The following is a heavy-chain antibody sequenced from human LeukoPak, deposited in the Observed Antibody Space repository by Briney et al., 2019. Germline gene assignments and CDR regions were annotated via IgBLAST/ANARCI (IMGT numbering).Heavy chain of an antibody. V-gene: IGHV4-4*07. D-gene: IGHD5-12*01. CDR3: ARGWINLDY. Sequence: SETLSLTCTVSGGSISSYYWSWIRQPAGKGLELIGRIHTCGSTNYNPSLKSRATMSVDTSKNQFSLNLSSVTAADTAVYYCARGWINLDYWGHGTLVTVSS. CDR1: GGSISSYY. CDR2: IHTCGST. J-gene: IGHJ4*01.